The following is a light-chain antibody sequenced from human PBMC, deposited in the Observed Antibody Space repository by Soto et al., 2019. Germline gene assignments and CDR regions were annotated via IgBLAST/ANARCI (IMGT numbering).Light chain of an antibody. V-gene: IGKV3-20*01. Sequence: EVVLTQSPGTLSLSPGERATLSCRASQSVSSIYVAWYQHIPGQAPRLLIYGASSRATGIPDRFSGSGSGTDFTLTISRLEPEDFAVYYCHQYGSSSWTFGQGTKVDIK. CDR1: QSVSSIY. CDR3: HQYGSSSWT. CDR2: GAS. J-gene: IGKJ1*01.